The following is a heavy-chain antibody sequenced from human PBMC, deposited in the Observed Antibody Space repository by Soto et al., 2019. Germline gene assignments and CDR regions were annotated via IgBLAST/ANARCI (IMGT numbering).Heavy chain of an antibody. D-gene: IGHD2-2*01. CDR1: GFTFDDYG. CDR3: ARGYCSSTSCYAGYYYMDV. Sequence: EVQLVESGGGVVRPGGSLRLSCAASGFTFDDYGMSWVRQAPGKGLAWVSGINWNGGSTGYADSVKGRFTISRDNAKNSLYLQMNSLRAEDTALYHCARGYCSSTSCYAGYYYMDVWGKGTTVTVSS. V-gene: IGHV3-20*01. J-gene: IGHJ6*03. CDR2: INWNGGST.